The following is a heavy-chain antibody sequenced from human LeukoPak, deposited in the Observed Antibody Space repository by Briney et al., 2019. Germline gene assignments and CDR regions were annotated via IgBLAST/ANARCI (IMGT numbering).Heavy chain of an antibody. CDR3: ARDGGSYSYRDAFDI. CDR2: IYYSGST. D-gene: IGHD1-26*01. J-gene: IGHJ3*02. V-gene: IGHV4-30-4*01. Sequence: SETLSLTCTVSGGSISSGDYYWSWIRQPPGKGLEWLGYIYYSGSTYYNPSLKSRVTISVDTSKNQFSLKLSSVTAADTAVYYCARDGGSYSYRDAFDIWGQGTMVTVSS. CDR1: GGSISSGDYY.